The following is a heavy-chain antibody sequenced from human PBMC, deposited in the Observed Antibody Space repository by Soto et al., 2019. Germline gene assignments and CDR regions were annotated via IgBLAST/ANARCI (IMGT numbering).Heavy chain of an antibody. Sequence: GGSLRLSCAASGFTFSHYAMHWVRQAPGKGLEWVAVISYAGNNIHYADSVEGRFTISRDNSKNTLYLQMHSLRPEDTAVFYCARNPYGDYPFDYWGQGTLVTVSS. V-gene: IGHV3-30-3*01. CDR2: ISYAGNNI. CDR3: ARNPYGDYPFDY. J-gene: IGHJ4*02. D-gene: IGHD4-17*01. CDR1: GFTFSHYA.